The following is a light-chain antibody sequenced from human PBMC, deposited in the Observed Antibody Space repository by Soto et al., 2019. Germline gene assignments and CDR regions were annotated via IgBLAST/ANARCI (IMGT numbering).Light chain of an antibody. CDR2: GAS. V-gene: IGKV3-20*01. Sequence: EIVLTQSPGTLSLSPGERATLSCRASQSVSSSSLAWYQQKRGRAPRLLIYGASSRATGVPDRFSGSGSGTDFTLTISRLEPEDLAVYYCQQHGSSPWTFGQGTKVDLK. J-gene: IGKJ1*01. CDR3: QQHGSSPWT. CDR1: QSVSSSS.